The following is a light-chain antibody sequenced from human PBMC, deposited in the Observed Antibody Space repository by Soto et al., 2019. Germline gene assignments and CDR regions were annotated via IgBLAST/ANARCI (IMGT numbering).Light chain of an antibody. V-gene: IGKV1-39*01. CDR2: TSS. J-gene: IGKJ1*01. CDR1: QSIGRN. Sequence: DIQMTQSPASLSASVGDRVTISCRASQSIGRNLNWYQQKPGKAPTLLIFTSSSLQSGVPSRFSGSGSGTDFILTISSLQPEDFATYYCQKSYRTPPTFGHGTKVDIK. CDR3: QKSYRTPPT.